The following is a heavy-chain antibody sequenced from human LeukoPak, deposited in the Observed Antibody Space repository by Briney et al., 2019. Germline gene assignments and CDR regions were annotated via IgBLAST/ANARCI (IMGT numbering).Heavy chain of an antibody. CDR1: GYTFTSYY. J-gene: IGHJ3*02. V-gene: IGHV1-46*01. CDR2: INPSGGST. CDR3: ARHMAAGYDILTGWSLPGAFDI. Sequence: ASVKVSCKASGYTFTSYYMHWVRQAPGQGLEWMGIINPSGGSTSYAQKFQGRVTMTRDMSTSTVYMELSSLRSEDTAVYYCARHMAAGYDILTGWSLPGAFDIWGQGTMVTVSS. D-gene: IGHD3-9*01.